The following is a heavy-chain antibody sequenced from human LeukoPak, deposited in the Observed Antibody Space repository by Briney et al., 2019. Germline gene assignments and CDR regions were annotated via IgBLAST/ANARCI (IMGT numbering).Heavy chain of an antibody. V-gene: IGHV4-34*01. CDR3: ARFGPQNLH. CDR1: GGSFSGYY. Sequence: PSETLSLTCAVYGGSFSGYYWSWIRQPPGKGLEWIGEINHSGSTNYNPSLKSRVTISVDTSKNQFSLKLSSVTAADTAVYYCARFGPQNLHWGQGTLVTVSS. CDR2: INHSGST. D-gene: IGHD3-16*01. J-gene: IGHJ4*02.